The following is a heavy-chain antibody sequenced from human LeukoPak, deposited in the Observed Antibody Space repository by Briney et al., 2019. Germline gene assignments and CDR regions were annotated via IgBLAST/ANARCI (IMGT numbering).Heavy chain of an antibody. Sequence: ASVKVSCKASGYTFTGYYLHWVRQAPGQGLEWMGWIHPNSGGTNYAQKFQGRVTMTRDTSISTAYMELSRLRSDDTAMYYCARSHYGLWSTLYYFDYWGQGTLVTVSS. V-gene: IGHV1-2*02. CDR1: GYTFTGYY. CDR2: IHPNSGGT. CDR3: ARSHYGLWSTLYYFDY. J-gene: IGHJ4*02. D-gene: IGHD5-18*01.